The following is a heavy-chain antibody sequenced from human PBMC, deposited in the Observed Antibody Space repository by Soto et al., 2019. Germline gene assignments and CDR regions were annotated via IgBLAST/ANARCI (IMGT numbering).Heavy chain of an antibody. CDR2: INPNNGYT. CDR1: RYTFTSYY. V-gene: IGHV1-2*02. D-gene: IGHD3-3*01. J-gene: IGHJ4*02. Sequence: QVQLVQSGAEVKKPGASVKVSCKASRYTFTSYYIHWVRQAPGQGLAWMGWINPNNGYTKYTQKFQGRVTVTRDTSSTTVDLELTRLQSDDTAVYYCANAKFDFWSGYWSTALDFWGQGTLVTVSS. CDR3: ANAKFDFWSGYWSTALDF.